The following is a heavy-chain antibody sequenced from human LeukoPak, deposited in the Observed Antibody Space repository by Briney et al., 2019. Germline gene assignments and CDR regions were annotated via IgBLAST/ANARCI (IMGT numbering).Heavy chain of an antibody. CDR2: IIPIFGTA. D-gene: IGHD6-13*01. J-gene: IGHJ4*02. Sequence: ASVKVSCKASGGTFSSYAISWVRQAPGQGLECMGGIIPIFGTANYAQKFQGRVTITADESTSTAYMELSSLRSEDTAVYYCARDLSIAAAGDFDYWGQGTLVTVSS. V-gene: IGHV1-69*13. CDR3: ARDLSIAAAGDFDY. CDR1: GGTFSSYA.